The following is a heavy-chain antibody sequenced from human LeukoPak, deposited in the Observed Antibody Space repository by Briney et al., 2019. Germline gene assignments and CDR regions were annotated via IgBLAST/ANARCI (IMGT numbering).Heavy chain of an antibody. J-gene: IGHJ4*02. Sequence: GGSLRLSCAASGFTFSGSTVNWFRQAPGKGLEWVSFISTSSSYIYYAGSVRGRFTISRDNAKNSLYLQMNSLRAEDTAVYYCARQQWLDGAYYFDYWGQGTLVTVSS. V-gene: IGHV3-21*01. CDR2: ISTSSSYI. CDR1: GFTFSGST. CDR3: ARQQWLDGAYYFDY. D-gene: IGHD6-19*01.